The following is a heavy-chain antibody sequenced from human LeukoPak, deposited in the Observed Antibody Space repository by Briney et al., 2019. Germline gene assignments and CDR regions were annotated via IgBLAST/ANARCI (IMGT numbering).Heavy chain of an antibody. CDR3: AKDTDPYSRAPHYFDY. D-gene: IGHD6-13*01. CDR1: GFTFNDFA. J-gene: IGHJ4*02. Sequence: PGGSLRLSCAASGFTFNDFAMSWVRQAPGKGLEWVSAISGSGGSTYYADSVKGRFTISRDNSKNTLYLQMNSLRAEDTAVYYCAKDTDPYSRAPHYFDYWGQGTLVTVSS. V-gene: IGHV3-23*01. CDR2: ISGSGGST.